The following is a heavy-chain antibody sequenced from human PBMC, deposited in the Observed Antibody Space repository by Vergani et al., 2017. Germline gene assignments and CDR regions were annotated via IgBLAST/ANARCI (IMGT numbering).Heavy chain of an antibody. CDR3: ARLCGRDSSGRKYFDY. V-gene: IGHV5-51*01. Sequence: EVQLVQSGAEVKKPGESLKISCQISVYSFTNYWIGWVRQMPGKGLEWMGIIHPADSDTRYSPSFQDQVTISVDKSISTAYLQRSSLRASDSAMYYCARLCGRDSSGRKYFDYWGQGTLVTVSS. CDR2: IHPADSDT. J-gene: IGHJ4*02. CDR1: VYSFTNYW. D-gene: IGHD3-22*01.